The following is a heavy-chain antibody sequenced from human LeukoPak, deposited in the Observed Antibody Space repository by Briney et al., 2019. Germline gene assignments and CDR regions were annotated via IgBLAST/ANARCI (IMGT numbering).Heavy chain of an antibody. D-gene: IGHD3-3*01. J-gene: IGHJ4*02. Sequence: GGSLRLSCAASGFTLSSYAMSWVRQAPGKGLEWVSAISGSGGSTYYADSVKGRFTISRDNSKNTPYLQMNSLRAEDTAVYYCAKISAIFGVVHTYWGQGTLVTVSS. CDR1: GFTLSSYA. V-gene: IGHV3-23*01. CDR3: AKISAIFGVVHTY. CDR2: ISGSGGST.